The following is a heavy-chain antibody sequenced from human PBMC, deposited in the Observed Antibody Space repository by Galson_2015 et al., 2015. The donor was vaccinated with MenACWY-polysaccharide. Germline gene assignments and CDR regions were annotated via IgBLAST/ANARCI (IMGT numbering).Heavy chain of an antibody. CDR1: GDSIRGETFF. D-gene: IGHD3-3*01. Sequence: SETLSLTCTVPGDSIRGETFFWGWMRQSPGKGLEFIGGLSSSGNTYYQPSLKSRVTISADTSKNQFPLRLTSVTASDAAIYYCTRHHLSYHTPFFDYWGQGILVTVAS. J-gene: IGHJ4*02. V-gene: IGHV4-39*06. CDR2: LSSSGNT. CDR3: TRHHLSYHTPFFDY.